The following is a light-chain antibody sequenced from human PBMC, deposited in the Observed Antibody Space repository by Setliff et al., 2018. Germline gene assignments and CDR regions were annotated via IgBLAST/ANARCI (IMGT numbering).Light chain of an antibody. Sequence: QSALAQPASVSGSPGQSITISCTGTSSDIGNYDLVSWYQHSPGEAPKLLIYEVNKRPSGVPDRFSGSKSGNTASLTVSGLHAEDEADYYCSAYAGSNNWGVFGTGTKV. CDR1: SSDIGNYDL. J-gene: IGLJ1*01. V-gene: IGLV2-8*01. CDR3: SAYAGSNNWGV. CDR2: EVN.